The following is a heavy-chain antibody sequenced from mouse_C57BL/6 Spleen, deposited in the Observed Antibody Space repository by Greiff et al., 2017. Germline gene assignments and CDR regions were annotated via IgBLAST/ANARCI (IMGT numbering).Heavy chain of an antibody. CDR1: GFTFNTYA. Sequence: EVQLVESGGGLVQPKGSLKLSCAASGFTFNTYAMNWVRQAPGKGLEWVARISSKSSNYATYDADSVKDRFTISSDDSQSILYLQMNNLKTEDTAMYYCVRDVNWDGYYFDYWGQGTTLTVSS. D-gene: IGHD4-1*01. V-gene: IGHV10-3*01. CDR2: ISSKSSNYAT. CDR3: VRDVNWDGYYFDY. J-gene: IGHJ2*01.